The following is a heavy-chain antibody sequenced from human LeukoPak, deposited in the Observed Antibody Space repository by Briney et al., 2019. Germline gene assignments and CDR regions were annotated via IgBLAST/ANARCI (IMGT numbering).Heavy chain of an antibody. Sequence: SEALSLTCTVSGGSISSGDYYWSWIRQPPGKGLEWIGYIYYSGSTYYNPSLKSRVTISVDTSKNQFSLKLSSVTAADTAVYYCARDFNWNSFGTFSSWGQGTLVTVSS. CDR1: GGSISSGDYY. D-gene: IGHD1-7*01. J-gene: IGHJ5*02. CDR3: ARDFNWNSFGTFSS. V-gene: IGHV4-30-4*01. CDR2: IYYSGST.